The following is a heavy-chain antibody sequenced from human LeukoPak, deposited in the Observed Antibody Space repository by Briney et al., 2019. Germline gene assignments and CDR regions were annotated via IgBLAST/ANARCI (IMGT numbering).Heavy chain of an antibody. D-gene: IGHD6-6*01. J-gene: IGHJ3*02. V-gene: IGHV3-74*01. Sequence: GGSLRLPCAVSGLTFSDYWMHWVRQAPGKGLVWVSRISNDGTSTYYADSVKGRFTISRDNSKNTLYLQMNSLRAEDTAVYYCARDDGSSPAFDIWGQGTMVTVSS. CDR3: ARDDGSSPAFDI. CDR2: ISNDGTST. CDR1: GLTFSDYW.